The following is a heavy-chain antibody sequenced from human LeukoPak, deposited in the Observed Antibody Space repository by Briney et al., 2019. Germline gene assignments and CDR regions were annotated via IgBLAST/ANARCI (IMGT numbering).Heavy chain of an antibody. D-gene: IGHD3-22*01. Sequence: SETLSLTCSVSGDSVSRSASYWDWIRQPPGKGLERIGTIYYSGRTYYSPSLKSRVTMSVDPSNNQFSLNLRSVTAADTAVYYCARRRYYDGSGYLEWGQGTLLSVSS. J-gene: IGHJ1*01. V-gene: IGHV4-39*01. CDR2: IYYSGRT. CDR3: ARRRYYDGSGYLE. CDR1: GDSVSRSASY.